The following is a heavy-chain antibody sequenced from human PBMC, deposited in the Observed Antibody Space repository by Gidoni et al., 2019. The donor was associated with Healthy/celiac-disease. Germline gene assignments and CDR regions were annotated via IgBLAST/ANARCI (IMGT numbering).Heavy chain of an antibody. D-gene: IGHD5-12*01. CDR3: ARDVSGYAVYYYYYYGMDV. CDR1: GVTSSSHG. Sequence: VQLVASGGGVVQPGRSLILSCAPSGVTSSSHGIHWVRQAPGKGLEWVAVIWYDGSNKYYADSVKGRFTISRDNSKNTLYLQMNSLRAEDTAVYYCARDVSGYAVYYYYYYGMDVWGQGTTVTVSS. CDR2: IWYDGSNK. J-gene: IGHJ6*02. V-gene: IGHV3-33*01.